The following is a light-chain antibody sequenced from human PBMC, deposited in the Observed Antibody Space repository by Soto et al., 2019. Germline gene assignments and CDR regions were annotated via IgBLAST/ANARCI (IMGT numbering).Light chain of an antibody. J-gene: IGLJ2*01. V-gene: IGLV2-14*03. CDR1: SSDIGASNF. CDR2: DVN. CDR3: TSWTTSTTMI. Sequence: QSALTQPASVSRSPGQSITISCTGTSSDIGASNFVSWYQQHPGKAPKLMLYDVNIRPSGVSNRFSGSKSGNTASLTISGLQAEDEADYYCTSWTTSTTMIFGGGTKVTV.